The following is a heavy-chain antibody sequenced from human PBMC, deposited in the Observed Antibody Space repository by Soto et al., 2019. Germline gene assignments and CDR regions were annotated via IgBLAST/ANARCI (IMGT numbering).Heavy chain of an antibody. CDR3: AKSRRSDAEGYTLDF. J-gene: IGHJ4*02. CDR1: GGSITNYY. Sequence: SEPLSLTCSISGGSITNYYWSWIRQPPGKGLEWNGDVYYTGSTKYNRSLESRVTISADTSRNQYSLRVTSVTAADTAIYYCAKSRRSDAEGYTLDFWGQGILVTVSS. D-gene: IGHD2-15*01. V-gene: IGHV4-59*01. CDR2: VYYTGST.